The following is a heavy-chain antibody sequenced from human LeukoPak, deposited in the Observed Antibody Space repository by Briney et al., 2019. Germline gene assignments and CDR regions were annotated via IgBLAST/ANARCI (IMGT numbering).Heavy chain of an antibody. CDR2: INTDGSHT. CDR3: ARDTSGYVDY. D-gene: IGHD2/OR15-2a*01. CDR1: GFTFSGNW. Sequence: PGGSLRLSCAASGFTFSGNWMHWVRQDPGKWLVWVSHINTDGSHTWYADSVKGRFTISRDNAKNTLYLQMNSLRAEDTSVYYCARDTSGYVDYWGQGILVTVSS. J-gene: IGHJ4*02. V-gene: IGHV3-74*01.